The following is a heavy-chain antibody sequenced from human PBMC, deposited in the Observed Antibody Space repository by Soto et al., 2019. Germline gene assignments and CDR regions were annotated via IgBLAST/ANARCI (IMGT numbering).Heavy chain of an antibody. CDR1: AFSLTSCS. CDR3: AKGEMATIRNSFDP. V-gene: IGHV3-23*01. J-gene: IGHJ5*02. Sequence: GGSLRLSCVTSAFSLTSCSMSWVRQTPGKGLEWVSALSRSGGATYYADSVKGRFTVSRDTSTNTLYLQMTNLRAEDTAIYYCAKGEMATIRNSFDPWGQGTLVTVSS. CDR2: LSRSGGAT. D-gene: IGHD5-12*01.